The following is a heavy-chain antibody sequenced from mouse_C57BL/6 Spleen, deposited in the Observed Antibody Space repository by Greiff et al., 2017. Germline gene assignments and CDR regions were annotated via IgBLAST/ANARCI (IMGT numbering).Heavy chain of an antibody. J-gene: IGHJ3*01. Sequence: LQESGPGLVKPSQSLSLTCSVTGYSITSGYYWNWIRQFPGNKLEWMGYISYDGSNNYNPSLKNRISITRDTSKNQFFLKLNSVTTEDTATYYCARDAWFAYWGQGTLVTVSA. CDR3: ARDAWFAY. CDR2: ISYDGSN. CDR1: GYSITSGYY. V-gene: IGHV3-6*01.